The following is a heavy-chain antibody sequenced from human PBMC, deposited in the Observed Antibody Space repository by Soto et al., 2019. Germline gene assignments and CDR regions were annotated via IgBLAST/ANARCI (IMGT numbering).Heavy chain of an antibody. CDR2: INAGNGNT. J-gene: IGHJ6*02. CDR3: ARVEGITIIVQGPMDV. D-gene: IGHD3-22*01. Sequence: QVRLVQSGAEVKKPGASVKVSCKASGYTFTTYFVHWVRQAPGQRLEWMGWINAGNGNTRYSQKFQGRVTITRDTSASTVYMELSSLRSEDTAVYYCARVEGITIIVQGPMDVWGQGTTVTVSS. CDR1: GYTFTTYF. V-gene: IGHV1-3*01.